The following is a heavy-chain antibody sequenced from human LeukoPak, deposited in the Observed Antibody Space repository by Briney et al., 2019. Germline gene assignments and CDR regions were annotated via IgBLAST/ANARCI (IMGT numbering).Heavy chain of an antibody. CDR2: INPNSGGT. J-gene: IGHJ3*02. CDR3: ARVRRAARPVGAFDI. CDR1: GYTFTGYF. D-gene: IGHD6-6*01. V-gene: IGHV1-2*02. Sequence: ASVKVSCKASGYTFTGYFMHWVRQAPGQGLEWMGWINPNSGGTNYAQKFQGRVTMTRDTSISTAYMELSRLRSDDTAVYYCARVRRAARPVGAFDIWGRGTMVTVSS.